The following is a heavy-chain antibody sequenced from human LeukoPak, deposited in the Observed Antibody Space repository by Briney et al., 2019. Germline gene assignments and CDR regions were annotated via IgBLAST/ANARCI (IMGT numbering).Heavy chain of an antibody. Sequence: SETLSLTCTVSGGSISSYHWSWIRQPPGKGPEWIGYIYYSGSTNYNPSLKSRVTISVDTSKNQFSLKLSSVTAADTAVYYCARDLYYGSGSYYSLYYYYYMDVWGKGTTVTVSS. J-gene: IGHJ6*03. D-gene: IGHD3-10*01. V-gene: IGHV4-59*01. CDR2: IYYSGST. CDR1: GGSISSYH. CDR3: ARDLYYGSGSYYSLYYYYYMDV.